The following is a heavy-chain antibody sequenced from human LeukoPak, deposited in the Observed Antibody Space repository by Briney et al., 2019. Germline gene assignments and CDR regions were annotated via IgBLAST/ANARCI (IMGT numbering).Heavy chain of an antibody. J-gene: IGHJ6*03. V-gene: IGHV4-38-2*02. Sequence: PSETLSLTCTVSGYSIGSGYYWGWIRQPPGKGLEWIGSMYHSGSAYYYPSLKSRITISIDTSKNQFSLKLSSVTAADTAVYYRAKNNWNSYYMDGWGKGTTGNGSS. CDR2: MYHSGSA. CDR3: AKNNWNSYYMDG. CDR1: GYSIGSGYY. D-gene: IGHD1-1*01.